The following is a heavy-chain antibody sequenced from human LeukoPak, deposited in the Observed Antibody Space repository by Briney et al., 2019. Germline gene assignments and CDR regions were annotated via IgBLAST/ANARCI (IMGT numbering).Heavy chain of an antibody. J-gene: IGHJ4*02. CDR2: IYTGGIT. CDR3: ARGGLGIDFDY. Sequence: SETLSLTCTVSGGSIRSFYWSWIRQPAGKGLEWIGRIYTGGITNYNPSLKSRVTMSIDTSKNQFSLKLSSVTAADTAVYYCARGGLGIDFDYWGQGTLVTVSS. D-gene: IGHD7-27*01. CDR1: GGSIRSFY. V-gene: IGHV4-4*07.